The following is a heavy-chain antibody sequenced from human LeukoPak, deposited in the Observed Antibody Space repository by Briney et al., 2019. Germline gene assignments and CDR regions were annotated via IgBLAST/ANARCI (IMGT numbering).Heavy chain of an antibody. CDR1: GYSISSGYY. CDR2: IYHSGST. Sequence: SETLSLTCAVSGYSISSGYYWGWIRQPPGEGLEWIGSIYHSGSTYYNPSLKSRVTISVDTSKNQFSLKLSSVTAADTAVYYCARGGGSYYTHPQGRGWYFDYWGQGTLVTVSS. V-gene: IGHV4-38-2*01. D-gene: IGHD1-26*01. CDR3: ARGGGSYYTHPQGRGWYFDY. J-gene: IGHJ4*02.